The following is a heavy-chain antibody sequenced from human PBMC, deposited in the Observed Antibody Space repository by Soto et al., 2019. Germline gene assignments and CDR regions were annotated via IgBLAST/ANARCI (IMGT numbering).Heavy chain of an antibody. CDR2: ISYDGSNK. CDR1: GFTFSSYG. CDR3: AKYGMDV. Sequence: QVQLVESVGGVVQPGRSLRLSCAASGFTFSSYGMHWVRQAPGKGLEWVAVISYDGSNKYYADSVKGRFTISRDNSKNTLYLQMNSLRAEDTAVYYCAKYGMDVWGQGTTVTVSS. V-gene: IGHV3-30*18. J-gene: IGHJ6*02.